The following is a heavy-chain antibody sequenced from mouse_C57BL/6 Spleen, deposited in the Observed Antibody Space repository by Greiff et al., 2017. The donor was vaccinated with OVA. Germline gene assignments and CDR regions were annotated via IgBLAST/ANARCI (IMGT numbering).Heavy chain of an antibody. V-gene: IGHV14-1*01. Sequence: EVQLQQSGAELVRPGASVKLSCTASGFSIKDYYMHWVKQRPEQGLEWIGRIDPEDGDTDYAPKFQGKATMTADTSSNTAYLQLSSLTSEDTAVYYCTTKAYYGSSYGYVDVWGTGTTVTVSS. J-gene: IGHJ1*03. CDR2: IDPEDGDT. D-gene: IGHD1-1*01. CDR3: TTKAYYGSSYGYVDV. CDR1: GFSIKDYY.